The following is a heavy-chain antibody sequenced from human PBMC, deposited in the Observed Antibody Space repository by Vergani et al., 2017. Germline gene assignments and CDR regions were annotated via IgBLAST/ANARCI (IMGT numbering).Heavy chain of an antibody. Sequence: QLQLQESGPGLVKPSATLSLTCSVSGASIRSSNYYWGWIRQPPGKGLEWIARIYYSGRTYYNPSLKSRVTISGDTSKNQFSLKPSSVTAADTAVYFCARHSTVEWLVKLGWIDPWGQGILVTVSS. CDR1: GASIRSSNYY. CDR3: ARHSTVEWLVKLGWIDP. CDR2: IYYSGRT. J-gene: IGHJ5*02. D-gene: IGHD6-19*01. V-gene: IGHV4-39*01.